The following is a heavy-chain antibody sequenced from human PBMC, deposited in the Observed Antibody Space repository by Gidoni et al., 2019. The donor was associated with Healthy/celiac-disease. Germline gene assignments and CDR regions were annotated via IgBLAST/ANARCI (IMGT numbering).Heavy chain of an antibody. CDR3: ARDFPIAN. V-gene: IGHV3-30-3*01. D-gene: IGHD2-21*01. J-gene: IGHJ4*02. CDR1: GFTFSSYA. Sequence: QVQLVESGGGVVQPGRSLRLSCAASGFTFSSYAMHWVRQAPGKGLEWVAVISYDGSNKYYADSVKGRFTISRDNSKNTLYLQMNSLRAEDTAVYYCARDFPIANWGQGTLVTVSS. CDR2: ISYDGSNK.